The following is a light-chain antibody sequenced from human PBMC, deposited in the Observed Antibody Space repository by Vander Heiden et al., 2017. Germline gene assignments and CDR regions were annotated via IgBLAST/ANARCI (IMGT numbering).Light chain of an antibody. J-gene: IGKJ4*01. V-gene: IGKV1-33*01. CDR3: QQDNNLPLT. CDR2: DAS. Sequence: DIQMTQSPSSLSASVGDRVTITCQASHDISNYLNWYQQSPGKAPKLLIYDASNLETGVPSRFSGSGSGTDFTFTISSLQPEDIATYYCQQDNNLPLTFGGGTKVEIK. CDR1: HDISNY.